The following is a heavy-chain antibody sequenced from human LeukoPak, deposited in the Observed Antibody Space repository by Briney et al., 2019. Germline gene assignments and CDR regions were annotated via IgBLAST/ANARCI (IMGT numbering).Heavy chain of an antibody. CDR2: ISYDGSNK. D-gene: IGHD3-10*01. J-gene: IGHJ4*02. CDR3: AKDLSLVGSGSYPGPDY. V-gene: IGHV3-30*18. CDR1: GFTFSDYY. Sequence: QAGGSLRLSCVASGFTFSDYYMSWIRQAPGKGLEWVAVISYDGSNKYYADSVKGRFTISRDNSKNTLYLQMNSLRAEDTAVYYCAKDLSLVGSGSYPGPDYWGQGTLVTVSS.